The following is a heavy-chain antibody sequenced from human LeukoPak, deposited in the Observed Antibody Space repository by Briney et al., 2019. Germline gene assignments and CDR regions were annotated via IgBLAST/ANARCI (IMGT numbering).Heavy chain of an antibody. V-gene: IGHV3-21*01. CDR2: ISSSSSYI. CDR3: ARLPELPGFGDY. D-gene: IGHD3-10*01. J-gene: IGHJ4*02. CDR1: GFTFSSYS. Sequence: PGGSLRLSCAASGFTFSSYSMNWVRQAPGKGLEWVSSISSSSSYIYYADSVKGRFTISRDDAKNSLYLQMNSLRAEDTAVYYCARLPELPGFGDYWGPGTLVTVSS.